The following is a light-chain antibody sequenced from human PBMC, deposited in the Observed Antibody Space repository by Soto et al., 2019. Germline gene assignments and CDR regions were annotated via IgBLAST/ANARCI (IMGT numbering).Light chain of an antibody. J-gene: IGKJ5*01. Sequence: EILLTQSPATLSLSPGEGATLSCRSSQSIGTYLAWYQQRPGQAPRLLIYDTSNRATGIPARFSGSASGTNFTLTISSLDPKDFAFYYGQKRSSGPPTPFGQGTRLEIK. CDR1: QSIGTY. CDR3: QKRSSGPPTP. CDR2: DTS. V-gene: IGKV3-11*01.